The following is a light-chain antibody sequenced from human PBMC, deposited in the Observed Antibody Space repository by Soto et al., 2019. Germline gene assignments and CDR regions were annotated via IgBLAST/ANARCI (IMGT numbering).Light chain of an antibody. Sequence: EVVLTQSPGTLSLSPGEGATLSCRASQSIISSYLAWYQHKPGQAPRPLIYGVSSRATGVPDRFSGSGSGTDFTLTISRLEPEDFAVYYCQQYGNSVPFTFGQGTKLEIK. J-gene: IGKJ2*01. CDR1: QSIISSY. CDR2: GVS. V-gene: IGKV3-20*01. CDR3: QQYGNSVPFT.